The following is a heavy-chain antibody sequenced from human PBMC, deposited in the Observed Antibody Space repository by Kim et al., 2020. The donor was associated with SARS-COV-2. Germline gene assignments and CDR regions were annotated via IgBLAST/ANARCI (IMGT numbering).Heavy chain of an antibody. CDR2: ISWNSGSI. V-gene: IGHV3-9*01. Sequence: GGSLRLSCAASGFTFDDYAMHWVRQAPGKGLEWVSGISWNSGSIGYADSVKGRFTISRDNAKNSLYLQMNSLRAEDTALYYCACIAAAGSWLGVDYWGQGTLVTVSS. CDR3: ACIAAAGSWLGVDY. D-gene: IGHD6-13*01. J-gene: IGHJ4*02. CDR1: GFTFDDYA.